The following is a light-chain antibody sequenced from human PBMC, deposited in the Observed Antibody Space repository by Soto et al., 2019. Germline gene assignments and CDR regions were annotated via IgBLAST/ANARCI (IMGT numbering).Light chain of an antibody. V-gene: IGLV2-8*01. CDR1: SSDVGAYDY. Sequence: QSALTQPPSASGSPGQSVTISCTGTSSDVGAYDYVSWYQQHPGKAPKLMIYEINKRPSGVPDRFSGSKSGNTASLTVSVLQAEDEADYYCSSFAGSNNFPDVFGTGTHLPVL. CDR3: SSFAGSNNFPDV. J-gene: IGLJ7*01. CDR2: EIN.